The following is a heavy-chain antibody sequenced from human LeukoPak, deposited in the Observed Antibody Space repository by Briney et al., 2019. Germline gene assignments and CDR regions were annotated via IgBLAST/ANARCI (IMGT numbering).Heavy chain of an antibody. J-gene: IGHJ4*02. V-gene: IGHV3-7*01. CDR3: ARRRGWKGDFDY. D-gene: IGHD6-19*01. CDR1: GFTFSNSW. Sequence: PGGSLRLSCAASGFTFSNSWMSWVRQAPGKGLEWVANIKQDGSEKYYVDSVKGRFTISRDNAKNSLYLQMNSLRAEDTAVYYCARRRGWKGDFDYWGQGTLVTVSS. CDR2: IKQDGSEK.